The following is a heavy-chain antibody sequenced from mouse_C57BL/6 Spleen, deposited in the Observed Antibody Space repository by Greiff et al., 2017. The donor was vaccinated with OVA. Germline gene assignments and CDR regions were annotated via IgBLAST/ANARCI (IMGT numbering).Heavy chain of an antibody. CDR3: ARIYYYGSSYDYYAMDY. CDR1: GFTFSSYG. J-gene: IGHJ4*01. Sequence: EVQLVESGGDLVKPGGSLKLSCAASGFTFSSYGMSWVRQTPDKRLEWVATISSGGSYTYYPDSVKGRFTISRDNAKNTLYLQMSSLKSEDTAMYYCARIYYYGSSYDYYAMDYWGQGTSVTVSS. V-gene: IGHV5-6*01. CDR2: ISSGGSYT. D-gene: IGHD1-1*01.